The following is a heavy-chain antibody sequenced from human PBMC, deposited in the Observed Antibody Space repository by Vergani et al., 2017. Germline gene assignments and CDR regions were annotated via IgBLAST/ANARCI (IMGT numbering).Heavy chain of an antibody. V-gene: IGHV4-39*07. J-gene: IGHJ4*02. CDR3: ARVPRYGSGSPLGDY. CDR1: GGSISSSSYY. Sequence: QLQLQESGPGLVKPSETLSLTCTVSGGSISSSSYYWGWIRQPPGKGLEWIGSIYYSGSTYYNPSLKSRVTISVDTSKNQFSLKLSSVTAADTAVYYCARVPRYGSGSPLGDYWGQGTLVTVSS. D-gene: IGHD3-10*01. CDR2: IYYSGST.